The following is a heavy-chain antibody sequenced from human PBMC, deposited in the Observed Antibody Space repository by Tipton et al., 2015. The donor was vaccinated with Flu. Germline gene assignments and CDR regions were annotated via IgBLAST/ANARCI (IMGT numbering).Heavy chain of an antibody. CDR1: GYSISSGFY. D-gene: IGHD5-24*01. CDR3: ARGDGYNFDY. CDR2: IYHSGST. V-gene: IGHV4-38-2*02. J-gene: IGHJ4*02. Sequence: TLSLTCTVSGYSISSGFYWGWIRQPPGKGLEWIGNIYHSGSTFYNPSLKSQVTISVDTSKNQFSLKLSAVTAADTAVYYCARGDGYNFDYWCQGTLVTVPS.